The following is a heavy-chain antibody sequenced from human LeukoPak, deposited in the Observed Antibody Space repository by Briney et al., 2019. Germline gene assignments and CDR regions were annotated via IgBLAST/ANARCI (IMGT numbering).Heavy chain of an antibody. CDR1: GFTFSSYA. CDR3: AKDSVHYYYDSSGYTLNFPIIDY. D-gene: IGHD3-22*01. CDR2: ISGSGGST. Sequence: PGGSLRLSCAASGFTFSSYAMSWVRQAPGKGLEWVSAISGSGGSTYYADSVKGRFTISRDNSKNTLYLQMNSLRAEDTAVYYCAKDSVHYYYDSSGYTLNFPIIDYWGQGTLVTVSS. J-gene: IGHJ4*02. V-gene: IGHV3-23*01.